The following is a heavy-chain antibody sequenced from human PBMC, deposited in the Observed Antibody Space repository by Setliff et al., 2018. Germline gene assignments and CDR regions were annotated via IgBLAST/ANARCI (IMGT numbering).Heavy chain of an antibody. V-gene: IGHV3-64*01. CDR1: GFTFSSYA. Sequence: LRLSCAASGFTFSSYAMHWVRQAPGKGLEYVSSISSDGGNTYYVNSVKGRFTISRDNSKNTLYLQMGSLRAEDLAVYYCARGGTYSSGPLDYWGQGTQVTVSS. J-gene: IGHJ4*02. D-gene: IGHD3-22*01. CDR3: ARGGTYSSGPLDY. CDR2: ISSDGGNT.